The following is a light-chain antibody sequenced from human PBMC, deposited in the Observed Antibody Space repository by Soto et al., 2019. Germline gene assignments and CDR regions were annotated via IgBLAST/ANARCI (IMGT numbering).Light chain of an antibody. CDR1: QRITSNF. V-gene: IGKV3-20*01. CDR3: QQYDNLLLIT. Sequence: EIVLTQSPVTLSLSPGERATLSCRASQRITSNFLARFQQKAGLAPRLLIYGASTRASGVPDRFSGGGSGTDFVLTISRLEPEDFATYYCQQYDNLLLITFGQGTRLEIK. CDR2: GAS. J-gene: IGKJ5*01.